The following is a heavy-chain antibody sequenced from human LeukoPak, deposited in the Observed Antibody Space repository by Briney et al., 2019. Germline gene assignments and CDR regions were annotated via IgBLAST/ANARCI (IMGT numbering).Heavy chain of an antibody. D-gene: IGHD7-27*01. Sequence: TSETLSLTCTVSGGSISSYYWSWIRQPPGKGLEWIGYIYYSGSTNYNPSLKSRVTISVDTSKNQLSLKLSSVTAADAAVYYCARGYWGRENYFDYWGQGTLVTVSS. J-gene: IGHJ4*02. CDR1: GGSISSYY. CDR2: IYYSGST. CDR3: ARGYWGRENYFDY. V-gene: IGHV4-59*01.